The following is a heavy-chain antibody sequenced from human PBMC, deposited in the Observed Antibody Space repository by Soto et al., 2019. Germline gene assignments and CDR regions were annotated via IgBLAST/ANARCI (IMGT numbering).Heavy chain of an antibody. Sequence: GGSLRLSCAASGFTFSSYAMSWVRQAPGKGLEWVSAISGSGGSTYYADSEKGRFTISRDNSKNTLYLQMNSLRAEDTAVYYCANQESGDYGAYYYYGMDVWGQGTTVTVSS. CDR1: GFTFSSYA. CDR3: ANQESGDYGAYYYYGMDV. CDR2: ISGSGGST. V-gene: IGHV3-23*01. D-gene: IGHD4-17*01. J-gene: IGHJ6*02.